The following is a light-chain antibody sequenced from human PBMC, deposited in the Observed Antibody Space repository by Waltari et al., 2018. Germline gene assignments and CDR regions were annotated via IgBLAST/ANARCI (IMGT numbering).Light chain of an antibody. CDR3: AAWDDSLSGYV. J-gene: IGLJ1*01. V-gene: IGLV1-47*01. CDR2: RNN. CDR1: SSNIGSNY. Sequence: QSVLTQPPSASGTPGQRVTISCSGRSSNIGSNYVYWYQQPPGTAPKPLIYRNNQRPSGVPDRFSGSKSGTSASLAISGLRSEDEADYYCAAWDDSLSGYVFGTGTKVTVL.